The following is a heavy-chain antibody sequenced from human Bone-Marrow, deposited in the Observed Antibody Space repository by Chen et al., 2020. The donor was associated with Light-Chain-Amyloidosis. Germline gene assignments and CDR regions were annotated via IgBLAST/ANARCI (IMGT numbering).Heavy chain of an antibody. J-gene: IGHJ3*01. D-gene: IGHD2-21*01. V-gene: IGHV4-39*07. CDR2: IFRGDIT. CDR1: GASIISSEYY. Sequence: QLQLQESGPGLVAPSRTLSLTCTVSGASIISSEYYWGWMRQAPGKGLEWIGSIFRGDITYYTSSLKSRVTLSVDTSNNHISLRLRSVTAGDTAIYYCARGPSEVEWGVVKSAFAFDFWGQGTMVTVSS. CDR3: ARGPSEVEWGVVKSAFAFDF.